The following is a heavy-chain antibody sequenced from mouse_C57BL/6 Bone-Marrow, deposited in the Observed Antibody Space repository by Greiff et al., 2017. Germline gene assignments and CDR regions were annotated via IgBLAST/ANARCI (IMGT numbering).Heavy chain of an antibody. Sequence: QVQLQQPGAELVKPGASVKMSCKASGYTFTSYWITWVKQRPGQGLEWIGDIYPGSGSTNYNEKFKSKATLTVDTSSSTAYMQLSSLTSEDSAVYYCASPITTVVDFDYWGQGTTLTVSS. D-gene: IGHD1-1*01. V-gene: IGHV1-55*01. CDR2: IYPGSGST. CDR3: ASPITTVVDFDY. CDR1: GYTFTSYW. J-gene: IGHJ2*01.